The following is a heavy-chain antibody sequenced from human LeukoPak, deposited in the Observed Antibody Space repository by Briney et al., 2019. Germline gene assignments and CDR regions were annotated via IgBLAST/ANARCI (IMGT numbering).Heavy chain of an antibody. J-gene: IGHJ5*02. V-gene: IGHV1-8*01. Sequence: GASVKVSCKASGYTFTSYDINWVRQATGQGLEWMGWMNPNSGNTGYAQKFQGRVTMTRNTSISTAYMELSSLRSEDTAVYYCARVGGIRYYYDSSGYLNWFDPWGQGTLVTVSS. D-gene: IGHD3-22*01. CDR2: MNPNSGNT. CDR1: GYTFTSYD. CDR3: ARVGGIRYYYDSSGYLNWFDP.